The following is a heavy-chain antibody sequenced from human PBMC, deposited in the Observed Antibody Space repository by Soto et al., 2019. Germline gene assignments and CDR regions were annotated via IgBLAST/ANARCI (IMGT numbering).Heavy chain of an antibody. J-gene: IGHJ4*02. CDR1: GFTFSSYW. CDR2: INSDGSST. D-gene: IGHD5-18*01. CDR3: ARDPLSAGYSYGYVVPAEYFAF. Sequence: EVQLVESGGGLVQPGGSLRLSCAASGFTFSSYWMHWVRQAPGKGLVWVSRINSDGSSTSYADSVKGRFTISRDNAKNTLYLQMNGLRAEDTAVYYGARDPLSAGYSYGYVVPAEYFAFWGQGTLVTVSS. V-gene: IGHV3-74*01.